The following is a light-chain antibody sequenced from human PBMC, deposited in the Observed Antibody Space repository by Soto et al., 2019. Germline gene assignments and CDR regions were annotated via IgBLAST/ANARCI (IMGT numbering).Light chain of an antibody. CDR3: STSTSSDTHV. V-gene: IGLV2-14*01. J-gene: IGLJ1*01. CDR1: SSDVGGYNY. Sequence: QSVLTQPASVSGSPGQSITISCTGTSSDVGGYNYVSWYQQHPGKAPKLMIYEVSNRPSGISNRFSGSKSGNTASLTISGLQAEGEADYHYSTSTSSDTHVFGAGSKVTV. CDR2: EVS.